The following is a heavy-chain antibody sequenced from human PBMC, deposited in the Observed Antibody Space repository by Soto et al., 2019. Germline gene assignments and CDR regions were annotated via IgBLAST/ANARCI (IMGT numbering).Heavy chain of an antibody. D-gene: IGHD3-10*01. Sequence: QVQLVQSGAEVKKPGSSVKVSCKASGGTFSSYTISWVRQAPGQGLEWMGRIIPILGIANYAQKFQGRVKITAGKSPSTAYNGLGSLGSEDKGGFYCAGPPEGFGEAWGQGTLVTVSS. CDR1: GGTFSSYT. J-gene: IGHJ5*02. CDR2: IIPILGIA. CDR3: AGPPEGFGEA. V-gene: IGHV1-69*02.